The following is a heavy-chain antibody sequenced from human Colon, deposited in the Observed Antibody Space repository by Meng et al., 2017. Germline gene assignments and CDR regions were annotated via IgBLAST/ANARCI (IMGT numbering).Heavy chain of an antibody. Sequence: GESLKISCEASGITLSDHYMDWVRQAPGKGLEWVARTRNKANRFTTECAASVKGRFTISRDDSKNSLYLQMNSLKTEDTAVYYCASSYTFSDWRSFGYWGQGTLVTVSS. CDR2: TRNKANRFTT. J-gene: IGHJ4*02. CDR1: GITLSDHY. D-gene: IGHD6-19*01. V-gene: IGHV3-72*01. CDR3: ASSYTFSDWRSFGY.